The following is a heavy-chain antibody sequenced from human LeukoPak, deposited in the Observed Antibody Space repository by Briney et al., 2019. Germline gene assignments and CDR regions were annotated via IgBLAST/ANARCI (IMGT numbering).Heavy chain of an antibody. CDR1: GYTFTSYG. D-gene: IGHD3-22*01. CDR2: ISAYNGNT. V-gene: IGHV1-18*01. J-gene: IGHJ3*02. Sequence: ASVKVSCKASGYTFTSYGISWVRQAPGQGLEWMGWISAYNGNTNYAQKLQGRVTMTTDTSTNTAYMELRSLRSDDTAVYYCARGRVTYYYDSSGPYGAFDIWGQGTMVTVSS. CDR3: ARGRVTYYYDSSGPYGAFDI.